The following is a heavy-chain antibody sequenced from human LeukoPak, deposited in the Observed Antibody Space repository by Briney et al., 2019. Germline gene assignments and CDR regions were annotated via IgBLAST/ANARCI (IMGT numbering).Heavy chain of an antibody. D-gene: IGHD6-19*01. CDR3: AKGRGQWLAAINY. Sequence: GGSLRLSCAASGFTFSSYVMSWVRQAPGKGLEWVSAISGSGGSTYYADSVKGRFTISRDNSKKTLYLQMNSLRGEDTAVYYCAKGRGQWLAAINYWGQGTLVTVSS. J-gene: IGHJ4*02. CDR2: ISGSGGST. V-gene: IGHV3-23*01. CDR1: GFTFSSYV.